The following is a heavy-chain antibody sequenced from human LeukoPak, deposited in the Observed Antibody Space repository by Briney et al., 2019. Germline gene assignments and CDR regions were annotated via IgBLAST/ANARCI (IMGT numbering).Heavy chain of an antibody. CDR3: ARGRYSSRSGGYYFDI. Sequence: GGSLRLSCVVSGYTLSSDWMSWVRQAPGKGLEWVANIKKDGIEKYYVESVKGRFTISRDNAKNSLSLQMNSLRAEDTAVYYCARGRYSSRSGGYYFDIWGQGTLVTVSS. CDR1: GYTLSSDW. CDR2: IKKDGIEK. J-gene: IGHJ4*02. V-gene: IGHV3-7*01. D-gene: IGHD2-2*01.